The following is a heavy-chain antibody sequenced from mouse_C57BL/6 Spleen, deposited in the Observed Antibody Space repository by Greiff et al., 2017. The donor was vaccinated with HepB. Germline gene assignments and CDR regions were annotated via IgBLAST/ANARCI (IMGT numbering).Heavy chain of an antibody. J-gene: IGHJ2*01. CDR2: IYPGDGDT. V-gene: IGHV1-82*01. CDR1: GYAFSSSW. CDR3: ARNSFDY. Sequence: VQLQQSGPELVKPGASVKISCKASGYAFSSSWMNWVKQRPGKGLDWIGRIYPGDGDTNYNGKFKGKATLTADKSSSTAYMQLSSLTSEYSAVYFCARNSFDYWGQGTTLTVSS.